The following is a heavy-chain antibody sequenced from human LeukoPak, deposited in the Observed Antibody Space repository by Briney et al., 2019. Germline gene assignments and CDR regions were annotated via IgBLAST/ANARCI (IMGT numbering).Heavy chain of an antibody. V-gene: IGHV3-21*01. CDR3: ARDIPRGSGYYFDY. D-gene: IGHD3-22*01. CDR2: VSSSSSYI. CDR1: GFSFSSYS. Sequence: PGGSLRLSCAASGFSFSSYSMSWVRQALGKGLEWVSSVSSSSSYISYADSVKGRFTISRDNAKKSLYLQMNSLRAEDTAVYYCARDIPRGSGYYFDYWGQGTLVTVSS. J-gene: IGHJ4*02.